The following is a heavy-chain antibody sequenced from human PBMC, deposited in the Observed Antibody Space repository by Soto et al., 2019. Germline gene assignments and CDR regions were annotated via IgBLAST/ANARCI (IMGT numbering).Heavy chain of an antibody. J-gene: IGHJ5*02. CDR2: ISAYNGNT. Sequence: ASVKVSCKASGYTFTSYGISWVRQAPGQGLEWMGWISAYNGNTNYAQKLQGRVTMTTDTSTSTAYMELRSLRSDDTAVYYCARDWGTMIVVVGAWFDPWGQGTLVTVSS. CDR1: GYTFTSYG. V-gene: IGHV1-18*01. D-gene: IGHD3-22*01. CDR3: ARDWGTMIVVVGAWFDP.